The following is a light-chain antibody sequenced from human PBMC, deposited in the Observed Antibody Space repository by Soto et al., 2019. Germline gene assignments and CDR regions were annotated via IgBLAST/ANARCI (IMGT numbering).Light chain of an antibody. J-gene: IGLJ1*01. V-gene: IGLV2-14*03. Sequence: QSALTQPASVSGSPGQSITISCTGTYSDVGAYTYVSWYQHHPGKAPKLMVSGVSNRPSGVSDRFSGSKSGNTASLTTSGLQAEDEADYYCSSYTTSSTYVFGTGTKLTVL. CDR3: SSYTTSSTYV. CDR2: GVS. CDR1: YSDVGAYTY.